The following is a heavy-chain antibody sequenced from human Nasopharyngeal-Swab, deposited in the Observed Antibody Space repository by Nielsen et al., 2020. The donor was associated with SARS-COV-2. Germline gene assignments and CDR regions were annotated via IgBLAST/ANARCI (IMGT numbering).Heavy chain of an antibody. CDR2: TKEDGTVT. CDR3: AREGRDGAVSS. D-gene: IGHD5-24*01. J-gene: IGHJ5*02. V-gene: IGHV3-7*03. CDR1: GFTFSSYG. Sequence: GGSLRLSCAASGFTFSSYGMHWVRQAPGRGLEWLAHTKEDGTVTHYVDSVRGRFTVSRDNAKNSLFLQMNSLRAEDTAVYFCAREGRDGAVSSWGQGTLVTVSS.